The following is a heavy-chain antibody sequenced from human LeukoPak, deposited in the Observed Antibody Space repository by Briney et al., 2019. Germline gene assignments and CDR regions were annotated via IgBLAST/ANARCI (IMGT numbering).Heavy chain of an antibody. D-gene: IGHD4-17*01. Sequence: GGSLRLSCAASKFTFSSYGTHWVRQDPGKGLEWVAFISDDGGNKYYADSVKGRFTISRDNSKNTLYLQMNSLRAEDTAVYYCAKDLGVSIYGDYVVGGMDVWGRGTTVTVSS. V-gene: IGHV3-30*18. CDR2: ISDDGGNK. J-gene: IGHJ6*02. CDR3: AKDLGVSIYGDYVVGGMDV. CDR1: KFTFSSYG.